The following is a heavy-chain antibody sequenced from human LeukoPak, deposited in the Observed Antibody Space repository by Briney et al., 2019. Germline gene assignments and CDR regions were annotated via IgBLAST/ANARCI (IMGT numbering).Heavy chain of an antibody. D-gene: IGHD6-13*01. CDR2: IYPGDSDT. Sequence: GESLKISCQGSGYSFTSYWIGWVRQMPGKGLEWMGIIYPGDSDTRYSPSFQGQVTISADKSISTAYLQWSSLKASDTAMYYCARIRGRVGLEGRYSSSWFDYWGQGTLVTVS. J-gene: IGHJ4*02. V-gene: IGHV5-51*01. CDR3: ARIRGRVGLEGRYSSSWFDY. CDR1: GYSFTSYW.